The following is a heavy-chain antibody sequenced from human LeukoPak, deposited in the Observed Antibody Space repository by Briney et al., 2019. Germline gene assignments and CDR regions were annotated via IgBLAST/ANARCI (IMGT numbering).Heavy chain of an antibody. CDR1: GGSFSGYY. CDR3: ARATNWFDP. J-gene: IGHJ5*02. D-gene: IGHD4-11*01. V-gene: IGHV4-34*01. CDR2: INHSGST. Sequence: SETLSLTCAVYGGSFSGYYWSWIRQPPGKGLEWIGEINHSGSTNYNPSLKSRVTISVDTSKNQFSLKLSSVTAADTAVYYCARATNWFDPWGQGTLVTVSS.